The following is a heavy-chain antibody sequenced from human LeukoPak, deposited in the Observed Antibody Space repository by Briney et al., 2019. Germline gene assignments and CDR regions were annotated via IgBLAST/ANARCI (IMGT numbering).Heavy chain of an antibody. CDR1: GGSISSYY. CDR3: ARHSAFDI. Sequence: SETLSLNCTVSGGSISSYYWSWLRQPPGKELEWIGYIYYSGTTKYNPSLKSRVTISVDTSKNQFSLKLSSVTVADTAVYYCARHSAFDIWGQGTMVTVSS. CDR2: IYYSGTT. J-gene: IGHJ3*02. V-gene: IGHV4-59*08.